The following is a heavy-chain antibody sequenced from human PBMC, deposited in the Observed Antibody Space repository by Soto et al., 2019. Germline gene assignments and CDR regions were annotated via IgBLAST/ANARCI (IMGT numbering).Heavy chain of an antibody. CDR2: ISAHTGNT. CDR1: GYTFTNYG. D-gene: IGHD6-13*01. Sequence: GASVKVSCKTSGYTFTNYGISWVRQAPGQGLEWMGWISAHTGNTRYAQKVQGRGTMTTDTSTSTAYMELRSLRSDDTAVYYCARVLGYNSSWWRHTAFDIWGQGTMVTVSS. CDR3: ARVLGYNSSWWRHTAFDI. J-gene: IGHJ3*02. V-gene: IGHV1-18*01.